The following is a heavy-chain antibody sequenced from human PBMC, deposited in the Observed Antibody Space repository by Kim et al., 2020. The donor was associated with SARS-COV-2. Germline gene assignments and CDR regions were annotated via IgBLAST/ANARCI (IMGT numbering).Heavy chain of an antibody. D-gene: IGHD3-22*01. J-gene: IGHJ4*02. CDR3: VRGGKFYYDSSGYPEYY. V-gene: IGHV3-7*01. CDR2: IKQDGSEK. Sequence: GGSLRLSCSASGFTFSSYWMSWVRQAPGKGLEWVANIKQDGSEKNYVDSVKGRFTISRDNAKNSLYVQMNSLRAEDTAIYFCVRGGKFYYDSSGYPEYYWGQGTLVTVSS. CDR1: GFTFSSYW.